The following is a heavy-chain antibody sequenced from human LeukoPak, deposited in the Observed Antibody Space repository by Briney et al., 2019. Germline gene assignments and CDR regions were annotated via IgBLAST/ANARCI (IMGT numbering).Heavy chain of an antibody. CDR3: ARVRGDYYLDF. D-gene: IGHD3-16*01. CDR1: GFTFGSYW. V-gene: IGHV3-7*05. Sequence: PGGSLRLSCAASGFTFGSYWMTWVRQAPRKGLEWVAKIKQAGTEKYYVDSVKGRFTISRDNAKNSLYLQMNSLRAEDTAVYYCARVRGDYYLDFWGRGTPVTVSS. J-gene: IGHJ4*02. CDR2: IKQAGTEK.